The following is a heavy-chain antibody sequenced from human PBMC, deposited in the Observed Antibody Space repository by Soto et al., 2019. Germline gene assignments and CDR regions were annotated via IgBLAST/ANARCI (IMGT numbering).Heavy chain of an antibody. Sequence: AAVKVSCKASGYTFTSYAMHWVRQAPGQRXEWMGWINAGNGNTKYSQKFQGRVTITRDTSASTAYMELSSLRSEDTAVYYCARDLSIAVAGDYYYYYGMDVWGQGTTVTVSS. V-gene: IGHV1-3*01. CDR1: GYTFTSYA. CDR2: INAGNGNT. CDR3: ARDLSIAVAGDYYYYYGMDV. D-gene: IGHD6-19*01. J-gene: IGHJ6*02.